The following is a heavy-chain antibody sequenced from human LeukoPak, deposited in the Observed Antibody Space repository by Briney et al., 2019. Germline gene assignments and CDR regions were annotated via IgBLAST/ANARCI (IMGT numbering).Heavy chain of an antibody. V-gene: IGHV4-4*07. CDR2: IYSNGST. J-gene: IGHJ5*02. CDR1: GGSISSYY. D-gene: IGHD1-26*01. CDR3: ARSTRGRYANWYDP. Sequence: SETLSLTCTASGGSISSYYWGWIRQPAGKGLEWIGRIYSNGSTNYNPSLKSRVTMSVDTSKNHFSLKLTSVTAADTAVYYCARSTRGRYANWYDPWGQGILVTVPS.